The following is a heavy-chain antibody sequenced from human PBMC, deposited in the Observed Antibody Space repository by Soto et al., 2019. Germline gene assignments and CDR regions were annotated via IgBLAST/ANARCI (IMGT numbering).Heavy chain of an antibody. CDR3: ATLGGPDDVFDI. Sequence: EASVKVSCKVSGYTLTELSMHWVRQAPGKGLEWMGGFDPEDGETIYAQRFQGRVTMTEDTSTDTAYMELSSLRSEDTAVYYCATLGGPDDVFDIWGQGTMVTVSS. CDR2: FDPEDGET. CDR1: GYTLTELS. V-gene: IGHV1-24*01. D-gene: IGHD3-16*01. J-gene: IGHJ3*02.